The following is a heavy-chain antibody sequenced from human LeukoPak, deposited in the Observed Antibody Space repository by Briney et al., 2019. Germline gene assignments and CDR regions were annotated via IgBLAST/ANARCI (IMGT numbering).Heavy chain of an antibody. D-gene: IGHD2-15*01. CDR2: INHSGST. J-gene: IGHJ6*03. Sequence: SETLSLTCAVYGGSFSGYYWSWIRQPPGKELEWIGEINHSGSTNYNPSLKSRVTISVDTSKNQFSLKLSSVTAADTAVYYCARGRERIPVYYMDVWGKGTTVTVSS. CDR1: GGSFSGYY. V-gene: IGHV4-34*01. CDR3: ARGRERIPVYYMDV.